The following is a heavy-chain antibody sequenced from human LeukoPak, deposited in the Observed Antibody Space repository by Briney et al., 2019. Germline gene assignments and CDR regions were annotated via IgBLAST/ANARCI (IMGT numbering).Heavy chain of an antibody. J-gene: IGHJ4*02. CDR1: GYTFTSDG. CDR2: ISAYNGNT. V-gene: IGHV1-18*01. CDR3: ARDLVGLRLGELSLSDY. D-gene: IGHD3-16*02. Sequence: ASVKVSCKASGYTFTSDGISWVRQAPGQGLEWMGWISAYNGNTNYAQTFQGRVTMTTDTSTSTAYMELRSRRSDDTAVYYCARDLVGLRLGELSLSDYWGQGTLVTVSS.